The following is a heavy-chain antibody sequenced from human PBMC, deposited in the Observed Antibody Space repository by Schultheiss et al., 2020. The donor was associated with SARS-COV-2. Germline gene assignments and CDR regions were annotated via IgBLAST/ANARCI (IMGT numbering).Heavy chain of an antibody. CDR2: MNPNSGNT. CDR1: GGTFSSYA. D-gene: IGHD5-24*01. V-gene: IGHV1-8*03. Sequence: ASVKVSCKASGGTFSSYAINWVRQATGQGLEWMGWMNPNSGNTGYAQKFQGRVTITADKSTSTAYMELSSLRSEDTAVYYCARDHPLSRRDGYNYVGDFDYWGQGTLVTVSS. CDR3: ARDHPLSRRDGYNYVGDFDY. J-gene: IGHJ4*02.